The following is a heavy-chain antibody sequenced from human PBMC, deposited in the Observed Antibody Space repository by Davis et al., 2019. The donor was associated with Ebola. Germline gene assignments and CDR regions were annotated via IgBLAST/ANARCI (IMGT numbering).Heavy chain of an antibody. CDR1: GFTFDDYG. D-gene: IGHD4-11*01. Sequence: GGSLRLSCAASGFTFDDYGMHWVRQAPGKGLEWVAVISYDGSNKYYADSVKGRFTISRDNSKNTLYLQMNSLRAEDTAVYYCAKSRWVTTSYYGMDVWGQGTTVTVSS. CDR2: ISYDGSNK. V-gene: IGHV3-30*18. J-gene: IGHJ6*02. CDR3: AKSRWVTTSYYGMDV.